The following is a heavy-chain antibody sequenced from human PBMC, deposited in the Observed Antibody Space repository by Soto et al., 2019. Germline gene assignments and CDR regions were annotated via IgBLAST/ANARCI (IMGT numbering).Heavy chain of an antibody. J-gene: IGHJ4*02. Sequence: VESLKISCKGSGYSFTSYWIGWVRQMPGKGLEWMGIIYPGDSDTRYSPSFQGQVTISADKSISTAYLQLSSLKASDTAMYYCATLGAVGGDYFDYWGQGTLVTVSS. D-gene: IGHD1-26*01. CDR1: GYSFTSYW. V-gene: IGHV5-51*01. CDR3: ATLGAVGGDYFDY. CDR2: IYPGDSDT.